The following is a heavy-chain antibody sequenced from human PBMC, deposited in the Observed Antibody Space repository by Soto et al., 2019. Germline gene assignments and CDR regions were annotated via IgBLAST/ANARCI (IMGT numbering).Heavy chain of an antibody. V-gene: IGHV1-69*06. CDR3: ASGDAYYYDSSGYLRFDY. D-gene: IGHD3-22*01. Sequence: QVPLVQSGAEVKKPGSSVKVSCKASGGTFSSYAISWVRQAPGQGLEWMGGIIPIFGTANYAQKFQGRVTITADKSTSTAYMELSSLRSEDTAVYYCASGDAYYYDSSGYLRFDYWGQGTLVTVSS. CDR1: GGTFSSYA. CDR2: IIPIFGTA. J-gene: IGHJ4*02.